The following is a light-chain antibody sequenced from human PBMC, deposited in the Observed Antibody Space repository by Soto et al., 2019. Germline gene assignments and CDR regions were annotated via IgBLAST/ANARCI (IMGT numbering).Light chain of an antibody. J-gene: IGKJ1*01. CDR2: DAS. CDR1: QSISSW. Sequence: DIQMTQSPSTLSASVGDRVTITCRASQSISSWLAWYQQKPGKAPKLLIYDASSLESGVPSRFSGSGSGTEFTLTIRSLQPDDFATYYCQQYNSYSSRTFGQGTKVEIK. CDR3: QQYNSYSSRT. V-gene: IGKV1-5*01.